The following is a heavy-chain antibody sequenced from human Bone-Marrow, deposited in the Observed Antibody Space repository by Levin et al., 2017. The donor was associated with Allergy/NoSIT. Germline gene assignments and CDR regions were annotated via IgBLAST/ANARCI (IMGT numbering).Heavy chain of an antibody. Sequence: SVKVSCKVSGGPFNNYGFSWVRQAPGQGLEWMGEIIPMFGTPNYAQPFQGRVTITADESTTTVNMELRSLRFQDTAVYYCARRHHYYNSGTHVPGWFDPWGQGTLVTVSS. CDR3: ARRHHYYNSGTHVPGWFDP. V-gene: IGHV1-69*13. CDR1: GGPFNNYG. D-gene: IGHD3-10*01. CDR2: IIPMFGTP. J-gene: IGHJ5*02.